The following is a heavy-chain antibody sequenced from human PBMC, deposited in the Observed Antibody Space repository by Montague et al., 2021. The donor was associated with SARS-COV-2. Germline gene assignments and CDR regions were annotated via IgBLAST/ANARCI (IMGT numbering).Heavy chain of an antibody. V-gene: IGHV4-39*01. Sequence: SETLSLTCTVSGGSISSSSYYWGWIRQPPGKGLEWIGSIYYSGSTYYNPSLKSRITISVDTSKNQFSLKLSSVTAADTAVYYCAGNRRITMIVVVIGSGFGPWGQGTLVTVSS. J-gene: IGHJ5*02. D-gene: IGHD3-22*01. CDR2: IYYSGST. CDR3: AGNRRITMIVVVIGSGFGP. CDR1: GGSISSSSYY.